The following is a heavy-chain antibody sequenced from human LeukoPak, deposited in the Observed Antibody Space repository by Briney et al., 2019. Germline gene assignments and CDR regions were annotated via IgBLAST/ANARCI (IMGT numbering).Heavy chain of an antibody. CDR3: AKDQSTTVTSY. CDR2: ISGSGGST. J-gene: IGHJ4*02. Sequence: GGSLRLSCAASGFAFSSYGMHWVRQAPGKGLEWVSAISGSGGSTYYADSVKGRFTISRDNSKNTLYLQMNSLRAEDTAVYYCAKDQSTTVTSYWGQGTLVTVSS. D-gene: IGHD4-11*01. CDR1: GFAFSSYG. V-gene: IGHV3-23*01.